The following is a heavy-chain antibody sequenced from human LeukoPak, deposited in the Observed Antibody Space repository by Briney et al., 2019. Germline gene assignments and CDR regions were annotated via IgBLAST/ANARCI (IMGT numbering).Heavy chain of an antibody. CDR3: AIRYGSGERYYYYYYMDV. V-gene: IGHV1-8*01. CDR1: GYTFTSYD. CDR2: MNPNSGNT. J-gene: IGHJ6*03. D-gene: IGHD3-10*01. Sequence: ASVKVSCKASGYTFTSYDINWVRQATGQGLEWMGWMNPNSGNTGYAQKFQGRVTMTRNTSISTAYMELSSLRSEDTAVYYCAIRYGSGERYYYYYYMDVWGKGTTVTVSS.